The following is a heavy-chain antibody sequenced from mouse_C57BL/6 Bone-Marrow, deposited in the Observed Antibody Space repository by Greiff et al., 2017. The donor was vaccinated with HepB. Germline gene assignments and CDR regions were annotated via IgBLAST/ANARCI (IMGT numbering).Heavy chain of an antibody. CDR2: ISNNGSN. CDR1: GYSIPSGYY. CDR3: ARDGSYAMDY. J-gene: IGHJ4*01. Sequence: DVKLVESGPGLVKPSQSLSLTCSVTGYSIPSGYYWTWIRQFPGTKLEWMGYISNNGSNNYNPSLKNRISITRDTSKNQFFLKLNSVTTEDTATYYCARDGSYAMDYWGQGTSVTVSS. V-gene: IGHV3-6*01.